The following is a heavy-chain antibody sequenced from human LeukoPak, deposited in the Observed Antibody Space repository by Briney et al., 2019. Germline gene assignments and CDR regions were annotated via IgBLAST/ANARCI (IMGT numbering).Heavy chain of an antibody. V-gene: IGHV3-23*01. J-gene: IGHJ4*02. CDR1: GFTFSSYG. Sequence: GGSLRLSCAASGFTFSSYGMHWVRQAPGKGLEWVSAISGSGGSTYYADSVKGRFTISRDNSKNTLYLQMNSLRAEDTAVYYCAKSPKYCSGGSCYPDYWGQGTLVTVSS. D-gene: IGHD2-15*01. CDR2: ISGSGGST. CDR3: AKSPKYCSGGSCYPDY.